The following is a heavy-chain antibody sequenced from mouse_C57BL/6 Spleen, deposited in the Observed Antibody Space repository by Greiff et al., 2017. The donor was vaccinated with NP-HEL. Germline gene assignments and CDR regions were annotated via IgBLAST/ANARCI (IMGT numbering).Heavy chain of an antibody. CDR1: GFSLTSYG. D-gene: IGHD1-1*01. CDR3: AKAMNYYGSSYAMDY. J-gene: IGHJ4*01. V-gene: IGHV2-4*01. Sequence: QVQLQQSGPGLVQPSQSLSITCTVSGFSLTSYGVHWVRQPPGKGLEWLGVIWSGGSTDYNAAFISRLSISKDNSKSQVFFKMNSLQADDTAIYYCAKAMNYYGSSYAMDYWGQGTSVTVSS. CDR2: IWSGGST.